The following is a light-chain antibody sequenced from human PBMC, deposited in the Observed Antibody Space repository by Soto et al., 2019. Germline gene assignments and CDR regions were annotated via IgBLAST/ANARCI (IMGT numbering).Light chain of an antibody. Sequence: DIQMTQSPSTLSASVGDRVTITCRASQSISGWLAWYQQKPGKAPKLLNYKASNLETGVPSRFNGSGSGTEFTLTISSLQPDDFATYYCQQYNTYSPWTFGQGTKVDFK. CDR2: KAS. CDR3: QQYNTYSPWT. J-gene: IGKJ1*01. CDR1: QSISGW. V-gene: IGKV1-5*03.